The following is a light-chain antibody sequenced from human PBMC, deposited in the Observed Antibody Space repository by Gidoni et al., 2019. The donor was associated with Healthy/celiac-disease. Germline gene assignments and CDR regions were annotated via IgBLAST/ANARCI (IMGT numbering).Light chain of an antibody. V-gene: IGKV3-15*01. CDR3: QQYNNWPPHT. CDR2: GAS. Sequence: ELVMTQSPATLSVSPGERATLSCRASQSVSSNLAWYQQKPGQAPRLLIYGASTRATGSPARFSGSGSGTEFTLTISSLQSEDFAVYYCQQYNNWPPHTFGQGTKLEIK. J-gene: IGKJ2*01. CDR1: QSVSSN.